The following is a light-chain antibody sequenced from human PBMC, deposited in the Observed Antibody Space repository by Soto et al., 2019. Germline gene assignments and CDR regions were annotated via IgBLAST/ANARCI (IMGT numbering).Light chain of an antibody. Sequence: QSALTQPASVSGSPGQSITISCIGTSSDVGGSKYVSWYQQHPGKAPKLMIYEVNNRPSGVSSRFSGSKSGNTASLTISGLQAEDEPEYYGFLFTTISTYVFGSGTKVTV. V-gene: IGLV2-14*01. CDR3: FLFTTISTYV. CDR2: EVN. J-gene: IGLJ1*01. CDR1: SSDVGGSKY.